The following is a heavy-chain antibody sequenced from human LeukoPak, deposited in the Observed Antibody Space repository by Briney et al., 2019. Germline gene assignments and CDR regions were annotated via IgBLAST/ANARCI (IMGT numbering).Heavy chain of an antibody. J-gene: IGHJ3*02. D-gene: IGHD3-3*01. V-gene: IGHV4-39*07. CDR2: VYYSGST. CDR1: GGSISSSSYY. Sequence: PSETLSLTCTVSGGSISSSSYYWGWIRQPPGKGLEWIGSVYYSGSTYYNPSLKSRVTISVATSKNQVSLKLSSLTAADTAVYYCARDDFWSGYRAFDIWGQGTMVTVSS. CDR3: ARDDFWSGYRAFDI.